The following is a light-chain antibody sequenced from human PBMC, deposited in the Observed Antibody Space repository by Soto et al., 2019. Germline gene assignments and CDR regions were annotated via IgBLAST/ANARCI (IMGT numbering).Light chain of an antibody. CDR3: EQYYSYPRT. V-gene: IGKV1-8*01. CDR2: AAS. J-gene: IGKJ2*02. CDR1: QGISSY. Sequence: AIRMTQSPSSFSASTGDRVTITCRASQGISSYLAWYQQKPGKAPKLLIYAASTLQSGVPSRFSGSGSGTDFTLTVSCLQSEGFATYYCEQYYSYPRTFGQGTKLEIK.